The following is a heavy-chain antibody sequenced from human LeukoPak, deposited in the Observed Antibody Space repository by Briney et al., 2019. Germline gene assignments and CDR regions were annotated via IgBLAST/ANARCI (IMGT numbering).Heavy chain of an antibody. Sequence: ASVQVSCKASGYTFTSYGISWVRQAPGQGLEWMGWISAYNGNTNYAQKLQGRVTMTTDTSTSTAYMELRSLRSDDTAVYYCARGYCSSTSCYEWAYWGQGTLVTVSS. CDR2: ISAYNGNT. CDR1: GYTFTSYG. CDR3: ARGYCSSTSCYEWAY. J-gene: IGHJ4*02. V-gene: IGHV1-18*01. D-gene: IGHD2-2*01.